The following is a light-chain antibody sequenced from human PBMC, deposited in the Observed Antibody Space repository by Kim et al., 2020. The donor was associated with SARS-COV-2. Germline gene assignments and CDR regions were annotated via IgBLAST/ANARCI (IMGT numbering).Light chain of an antibody. CDR1: EIGAKS. Sequence: SYELTQPPSVSEAPGQKATITCAGDEIGAKSAHWYQQKPGQAPVLVIYYDSDRPSGIPERFSASNSGNTATLTVSRAEAGDEADYYCQVWDSSSDHWVFGGGTKLTVL. CDR2: YDS. V-gene: IGLV3-21*04. J-gene: IGLJ3*02. CDR3: QVWDSSSDHWV.